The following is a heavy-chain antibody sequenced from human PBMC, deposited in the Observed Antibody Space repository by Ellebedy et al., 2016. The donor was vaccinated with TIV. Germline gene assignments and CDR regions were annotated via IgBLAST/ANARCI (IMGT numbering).Heavy chain of an antibody. D-gene: IGHD6-13*01. CDR1: GGTFSSDA. CDR3: ARTTSSSTWYGTFHY. CDR2: VIPVFGTP. J-gene: IGHJ1*01. V-gene: IGHV1-69*13. Sequence: AASVKVSCNASGGTFSSDAISWVRQAPGQGLEWMGGVIPVFGTPNYAQKFQDRVTITADESTNTAYMEVRSLTSEDTALYYCARTTSSSTWYGTFHYWGQGTLVTVSS.